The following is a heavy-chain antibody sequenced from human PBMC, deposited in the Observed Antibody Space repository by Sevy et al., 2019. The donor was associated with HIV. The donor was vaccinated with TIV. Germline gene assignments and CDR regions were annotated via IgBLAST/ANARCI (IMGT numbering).Heavy chain of an antibody. CDR3: AGKETLAAAGQRNAFDI. V-gene: IGHV4-34*01. CDR2: INQRGST. CDR1: GGSFSGYY. Sequence: SETLSLTCAVYGGSFSGYYWNWIRQPPGKGLEWIGEINQRGSTNYNPSLKSRVTISVDTSKNQFSLRLTSVTAADTAVYYCAGKETLAAAGQRNAFDIWGQGTMVTVSS. D-gene: IGHD6-13*01. J-gene: IGHJ3*02.